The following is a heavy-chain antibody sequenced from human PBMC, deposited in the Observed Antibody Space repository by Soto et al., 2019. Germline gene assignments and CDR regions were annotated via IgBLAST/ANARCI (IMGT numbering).Heavy chain of an antibody. V-gene: IGHV1-18*01. CDR3: ARVFNQWLPPDF. CDR2: ISAKNGNT. CDR1: GYSFSSDA. D-gene: IGHD6-19*01. J-gene: IGHJ4*02. Sequence: QVQLVQSGAEMRKPGASVKVSCKDSGYSFSSDAIWWVRQAPGQGLEWMGSISAKNGNTISGQKFQGRVTMTTDTSTNTAYMELRSLGSDDTAVYYCARVFNQWLPPDFWGQGTLVTVSP.